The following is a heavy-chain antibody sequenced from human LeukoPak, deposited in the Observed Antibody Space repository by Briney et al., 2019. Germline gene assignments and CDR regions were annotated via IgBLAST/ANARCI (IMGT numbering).Heavy chain of an antibody. V-gene: IGHV4-39*01. D-gene: IGHD3-3*01. J-gene: IGHJ4*02. Sequence: SETLSLTCTVPGGSISSSSYYWGWIRQPPGKGLEWIGSIYYSGSTYYNPSLKSRVTISVDTSKNQFSLRLSSVTAADTAVYYCARQESYYDFWSGYPYYFDYWGQGTLVTVSS. CDR1: GGSISSSSYY. CDR2: IYYSGST. CDR3: ARQESYYDFWSGYPYYFDY.